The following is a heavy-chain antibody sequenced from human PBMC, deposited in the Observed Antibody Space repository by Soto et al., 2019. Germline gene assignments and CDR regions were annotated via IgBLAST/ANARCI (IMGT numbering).Heavy chain of an antibody. CDR3: AGEAGYSSGWYVRYHYYGMDV. J-gene: IGHJ6*02. Sequence: ASVKVSCKASGGTFSSYAISWVRQAPGQGLEWMGGIIPIFGTANYAQKFKGRVTITADESTSTAYMELSSLRSEDTAVYYCAGEAGYSSGWYVRYHYYGMDVWGQGTTVTVSS. V-gene: IGHV1-69*13. D-gene: IGHD6-19*01. CDR2: IIPIFGTA. CDR1: GGTFSSYA.